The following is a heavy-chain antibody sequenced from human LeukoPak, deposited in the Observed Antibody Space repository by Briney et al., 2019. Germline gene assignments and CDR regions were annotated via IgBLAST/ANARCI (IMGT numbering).Heavy chain of an antibody. D-gene: IGHD2-21*01. CDR1: GFTFSSYG. J-gene: IGHJ4*02. CDR2: IWYDGSNK. V-gene: IGHV3-33*06. Sequence: GGSLRLSCAASGFTFSSYGMHWVRQAPGKGLEWVAVIWYDGSNKYYADSVKGRFTISRDNSKNTLYLQMNSLRVEDTAVYYCAKDRGAIRGALDYWGQGTLVTVSS. CDR3: AKDRGAIRGALDY.